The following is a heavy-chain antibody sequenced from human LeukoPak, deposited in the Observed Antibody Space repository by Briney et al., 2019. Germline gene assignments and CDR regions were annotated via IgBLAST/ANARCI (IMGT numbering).Heavy chain of an antibody. CDR3: VRAPGAT. CDR2: IYKGGNT. V-gene: IGHV3-53*01. D-gene: IGHD3-10*01. Sequence: GGSLRLSCAASGFIVSSVHMNWVRQAPGKGLEWVAVIYKGGNTFYADPVKGRFTISRDNSKNTVYLQMNSLRAEDTAVYYCVRAPGATWGQGTLVTVSS. CDR1: GFIVSSVH. J-gene: IGHJ5*02.